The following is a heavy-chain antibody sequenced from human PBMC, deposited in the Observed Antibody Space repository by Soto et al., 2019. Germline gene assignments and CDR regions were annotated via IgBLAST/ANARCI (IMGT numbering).Heavy chain of an antibody. CDR2: IYYSGST. CDR1: GGSISSSSYY. CDR3: RVWDGDASFYYYYGMDV. J-gene: IGHJ6*02. D-gene: IGHD4-17*01. V-gene: IGHV4-39*01. Sequence: QLQLQESGPGLVKPSETLSLTCTVSGGSISSSSYYWGWIRQPPGKGLEWIGSIYYSGSTYYNPSLKSRVTLSVDTSKTQFSLKLSSVPAADTAVYYCRVWDGDASFYYYYGMDVWGQGTTVTVSS.